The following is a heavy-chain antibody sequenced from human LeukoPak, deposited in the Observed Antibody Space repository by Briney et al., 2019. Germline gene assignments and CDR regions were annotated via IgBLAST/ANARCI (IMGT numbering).Heavy chain of an antibody. CDR3: ARARRGVLGY. J-gene: IGHJ4*02. Sequence: PGGFLRLSCAASGFTFGHYALHWVRQAPGKGLEWVAVISFDGTHKYYADSVKGRFTVSRDNSEYTLYVEMNSLRAEDTAVYYCARARRGVLGYWGQGTLVTVSS. CDR1: GFTFGHYA. D-gene: IGHD3-10*01. CDR2: ISFDGTHK. V-gene: IGHV3-30*01.